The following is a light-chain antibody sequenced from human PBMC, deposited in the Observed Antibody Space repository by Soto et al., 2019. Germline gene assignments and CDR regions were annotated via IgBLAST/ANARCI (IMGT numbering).Light chain of an antibody. Sequence: DTAMTQSPATLSVSPGERATLSCRASQSVGPNLAWYQQRAGQAPRLLIYDTTTRAFGVADRFSGGVSGTEFTLTISSLQSEDFAVYYCQQYNNGPPWTFGPGTKVE. J-gene: IGKJ1*01. CDR1: QSVGPN. CDR3: QQYNNGPPWT. V-gene: IGKV3-15*01. CDR2: DTT.